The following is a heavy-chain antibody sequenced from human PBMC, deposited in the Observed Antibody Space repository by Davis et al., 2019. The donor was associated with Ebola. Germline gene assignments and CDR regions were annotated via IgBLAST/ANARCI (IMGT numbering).Heavy chain of an antibody. Sequence: ASVKVSCKASGYTFTSYYMHWVRQAPGQGLEWMGIINPSGGSTSYAQKFQGRVTMTRDTSTSAVYMELSSLRSEDTAVYYCARHDSSGYDAFDIWGQGTMVTVSS. CDR2: INPSGGST. CDR3: ARHDSSGYDAFDI. D-gene: IGHD3-22*01. CDR1: GYTFTSYY. J-gene: IGHJ3*02. V-gene: IGHV1-46*03.